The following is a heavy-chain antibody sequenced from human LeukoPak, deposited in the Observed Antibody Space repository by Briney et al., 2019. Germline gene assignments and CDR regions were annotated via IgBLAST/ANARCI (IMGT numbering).Heavy chain of an antibody. CDR3: ARLPLGYYGSGSYSDY. D-gene: IGHD3-10*01. CDR1: GGSISSGGYY. J-gene: IGHJ4*02. Sequence: SQTLSLTCTVSGGSISSGGYYWSWIRQPPGKGLEWIGYIYYSGSTNYNPSLKSRVTISVDTSKNQFSLKLSSVTAADTAVYYCARLPLGYYGSGSYSDYWGQGTLVTVSS. V-gene: IGHV4-61*08. CDR2: IYYSGST.